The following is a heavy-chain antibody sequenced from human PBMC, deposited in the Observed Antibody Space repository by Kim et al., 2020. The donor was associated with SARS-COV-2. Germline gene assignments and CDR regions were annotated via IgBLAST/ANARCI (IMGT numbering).Heavy chain of an antibody. Sequence: SETLFLTCTVSGGSLNSTGHYWGWIRQSPGKGLEWIGNIYYSGAAYYNPSLGSRVTISVDTSKNQFSLRLRSVTAADTSVYYCARLPVGFCSGGTCENEYWGQGALVTVSS. V-gene: IGHV4-39*01. CDR2: IYYSGAA. CDR3: ARLPVGFCSGGTCENEY. J-gene: IGHJ4*02. D-gene: IGHD2-15*01. CDR1: GGSLNSTGHY.